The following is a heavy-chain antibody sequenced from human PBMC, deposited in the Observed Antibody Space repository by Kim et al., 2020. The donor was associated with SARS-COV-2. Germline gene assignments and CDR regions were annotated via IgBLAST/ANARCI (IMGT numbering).Heavy chain of an antibody. D-gene: IGHD4-4*01. J-gene: IGHJ4*02. Sequence: GGSLRLSCAASGFTFSSDDMNWVRQAPGRGLEWVSGIRGRDGRPYYADSVKGRFTISRDTSKNTLFLHLNSLRAEDTAVYYCAKLSGSTITSDFWGQGTLVTVSS. CDR1: GFTFSSDD. CDR2: IRGRDGRP. V-gene: IGHV3-23*01. CDR3: AKLSGSTITSDF.